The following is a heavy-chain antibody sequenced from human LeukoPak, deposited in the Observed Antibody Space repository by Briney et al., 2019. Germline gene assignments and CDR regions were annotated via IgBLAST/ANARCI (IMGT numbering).Heavy chain of an antibody. Sequence: PSKTLSLTCAVYGGSFSGYYWSWIRQPPGKGLEWIGEINHSGSTNYNPSLKSRVTISVDTSKNQFSLKLSSVTAADTAVYYCARMRAAAGPRTNYYYYMDVWGKRTTVTVSS. CDR3: ARMRAAAGPRTNYYYYMDV. CDR1: GGSFSGYY. D-gene: IGHD6-13*01. V-gene: IGHV4-34*01. CDR2: INHSGST. J-gene: IGHJ6*03.